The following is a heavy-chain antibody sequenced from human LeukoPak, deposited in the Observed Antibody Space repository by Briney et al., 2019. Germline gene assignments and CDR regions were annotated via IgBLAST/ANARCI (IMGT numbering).Heavy chain of an antibody. CDR3: ARDAADFWSGYYGHWFDP. V-gene: IGHV1-2*02. CDR2: INPNSGGT. D-gene: IGHD3-3*01. Sequence: ASVKVSCKASGYTFTGYYMHWVRQAPGQGLEWMGWINPNSGGTNYAQKFQGRVTMTRDTSISTAYMELRSLRSDDTAVYYCARDAADFWSGYYGHWFDPWGQGTLVTVSS. CDR1: GYTFTGYY. J-gene: IGHJ5*02.